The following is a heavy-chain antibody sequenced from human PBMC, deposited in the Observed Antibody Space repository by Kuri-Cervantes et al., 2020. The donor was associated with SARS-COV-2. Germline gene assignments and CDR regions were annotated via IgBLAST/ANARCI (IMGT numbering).Heavy chain of an antibody. Sequence: SQTLSLTCAVYGGSFSGYYWSWIRQPPGKGLEWIGEINHSGSTNYNPSLKSRVTISVDTSKNQFSLKLSSVTAADTAVYYCASRYCSGGSCYGGPYYFDYWGQGTLVTDSS. J-gene: IGHJ4*02. CDR3: ASRYCSGGSCYGGPYYFDY. V-gene: IGHV4-34*01. D-gene: IGHD2-15*01. CDR2: INHSGST. CDR1: GGSFSGYY.